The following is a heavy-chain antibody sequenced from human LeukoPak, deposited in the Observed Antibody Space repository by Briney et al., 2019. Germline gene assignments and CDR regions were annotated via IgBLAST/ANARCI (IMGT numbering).Heavy chain of an antibody. V-gene: IGHV3-48*04. J-gene: IGHJ6*03. Sequence: GGSLRLSCAASVFTFSSYSMNWVRQAPGKGLEWVSYISSSSSTIYYADSVTGRFTISRDNAKNSLYLQMNRLRAEDTAVYYCARGGLVDMDVWGKGTTVTVSS. CDR1: VFTFSSYS. CDR2: ISSSSSTI. CDR3: ARGGLVDMDV. D-gene: IGHD6-19*01.